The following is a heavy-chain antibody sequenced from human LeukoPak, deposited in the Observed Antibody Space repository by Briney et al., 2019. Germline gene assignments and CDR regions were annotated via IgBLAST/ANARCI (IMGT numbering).Heavy chain of an antibody. D-gene: IGHD5-18*01. Sequence: SETLSLTCTVSGFSISSGHYWGWVRQPPGAGLEWIGSVYQSGTTYYNPSLKSRVTTSVDMSKNQFSLRLRPVTAADTAVYYCARIFIRNGYSSYFDCWGQGTLVAVSS. CDR3: ARIFIRNGYSSYFDC. V-gene: IGHV4-38-2*02. CDR2: VYQSGTT. J-gene: IGHJ4*02. CDR1: GFSISSGHY.